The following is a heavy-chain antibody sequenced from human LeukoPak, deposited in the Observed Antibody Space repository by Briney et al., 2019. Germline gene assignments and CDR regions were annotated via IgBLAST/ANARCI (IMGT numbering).Heavy chain of an antibody. CDR3: AREPSPVVTRYFQH. V-gene: IGHV3-30-3*01. CDR2: ISYDGSNK. Sequence: GGSLRLSCAASGFTFSSYAMHWVRQAPGKGLEWVAVISYDGSNKYYADSVKGRFTISRDNSKNTLYLQMNSLRAEDTAVHYCAREPSPVVTRYFQHWGQGTLVTVSS. CDR1: GFTFSSYA. D-gene: IGHD4-23*01. J-gene: IGHJ1*01.